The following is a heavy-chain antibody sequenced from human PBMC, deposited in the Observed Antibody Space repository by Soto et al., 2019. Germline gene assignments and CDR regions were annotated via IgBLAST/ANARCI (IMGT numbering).Heavy chain of an antibody. V-gene: IGHV3-23*01. CDR1: GFTFSSYA. CDR3: AKNKDYYGSGRPNDAFDI. CDR2: ISGSGGST. Sequence: GGSLRLSCAASGFTFSSYAMSWVRQAPGKGLEWVSAISGSGGSTYYADSVKGRFTISRDNSKNTLYLQMNSLRAEDTAVYYCAKNKDYYGSGRPNDAFDIWGQGTMVTVSS. D-gene: IGHD3-10*01. J-gene: IGHJ3*02.